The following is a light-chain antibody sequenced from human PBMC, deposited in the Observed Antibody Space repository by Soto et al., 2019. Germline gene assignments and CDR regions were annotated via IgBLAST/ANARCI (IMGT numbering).Light chain of an antibody. V-gene: IGLV4-69*01. CDR3: QTWGTGSVV. CDR1: SGHSSYA. J-gene: IGLJ2*01. CDR2: LNSDGGY. Sequence: QSVLTQSPSASASLGASVKLTCTLSSGHSSYAIAWHQQQPEKGPRYLMKLNSDGGYSKGDGIPDRFSGSSSGAERYLTISSLQSEDEADYYCQTWGTGSVVFGGGTKVTVL.